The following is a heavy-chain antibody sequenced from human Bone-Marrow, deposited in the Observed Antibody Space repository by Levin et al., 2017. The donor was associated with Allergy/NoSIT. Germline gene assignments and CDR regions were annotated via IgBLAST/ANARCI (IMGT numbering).Heavy chain of an antibody. CDR1: GGSFSGYY. CDR3: ARGEDGYNRQKHYGMDG. J-gene: IGHJ6*02. Sequence: SETLSLTCAVYGGSFSGYYWSWIRQPPGKGLEWIGEINHSGSTNYNPSLKSRVTISVDTSKNQFSLKLSSVTAADTAVYYCARGEDGYNRQKHYGMDGWGQGTTVTVSS. D-gene: IGHD5-24*01. V-gene: IGHV4-34*01. CDR2: INHSGST.